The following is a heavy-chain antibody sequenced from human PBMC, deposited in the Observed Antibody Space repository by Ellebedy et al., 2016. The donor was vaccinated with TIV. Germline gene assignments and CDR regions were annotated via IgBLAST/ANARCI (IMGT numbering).Heavy chain of an antibody. D-gene: IGHD3-16*01. Sequence: GESLKISXAASGFNFSNHGIQWVRQAPGKGLEWVGVIWYDGSNEEYVESVKGRFTISRDNSKNTTTLQMNSLRVEDTATYYCARDCGGSSRCLVYWGQGSLVTVSS. CDR1: GFNFSNHG. CDR2: IWYDGSNE. V-gene: IGHV3-33*01. J-gene: IGHJ4*02. CDR3: ARDCGGSSRCLVY.